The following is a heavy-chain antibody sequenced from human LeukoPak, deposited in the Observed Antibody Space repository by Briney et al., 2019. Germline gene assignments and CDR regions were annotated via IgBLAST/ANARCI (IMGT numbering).Heavy chain of an antibody. D-gene: IGHD3-22*01. CDR2: IYYSGST. J-gene: IGHJ5*02. CDR3: ARHSSNYYDSSGSLDP. Sequence: SETLSLTCTDSGGSISSSSYYWGWIRQPPGKGLEWIGSIYYSGSTYYNPSLKSRVTISVDTSKNQFSLKLSSVTAADTAVYYCARHSSNYYDSSGSLDPWGQGTLVTVSS. V-gene: IGHV4-39*01. CDR1: GGSISSSSYY.